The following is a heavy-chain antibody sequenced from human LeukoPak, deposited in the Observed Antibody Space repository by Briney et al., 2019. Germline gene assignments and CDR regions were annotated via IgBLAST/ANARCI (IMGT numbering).Heavy chain of an antibody. J-gene: IGHJ2*01. CDR1: GYTFTSYG. Sequence: GASVKVSCKASGYTFTSYGISWVRQAPGQGLEWMGWISDYNGNPNYAQKLQGRVTMTTDTSQSTDYMELRSLRSDDTAVYYCARDLGRQWLVHATDWYFDLWGRGTLVTVSS. V-gene: IGHV1-18*01. D-gene: IGHD6-19*01. CDR2: ISDYNGNP. CDR3: ARDLGRQWLVHATDWYFDL.